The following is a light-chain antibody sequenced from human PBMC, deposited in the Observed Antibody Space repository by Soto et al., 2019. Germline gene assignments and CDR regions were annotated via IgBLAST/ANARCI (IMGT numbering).Light chain of an antibody. CDR2: AAS. Sequence: DIQMTQSPSSLSASVGDRVTITCRASQSISSYLNWDQQKPGKAPKLLIYAASSLQSGIPTRFSGSGSRTDFTLTISSLQPEDFGTYYCQESYSTLLTFGQGTRLEIK. J-gene: IGKJ5*01. CDR3: QESYSTLLT. CDR1: QSISSY. V-gene: IGKV1-39*01.